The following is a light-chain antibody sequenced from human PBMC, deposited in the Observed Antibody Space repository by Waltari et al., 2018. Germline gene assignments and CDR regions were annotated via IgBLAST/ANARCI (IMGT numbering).Light chain of an antibody. CDR1: QSLLYNSNDKNY. Sequence: DIVMTQSPDSLAVSLGERATINCKSSQSLLYNSNDKNYLAWYQQKPGQPPRLRIYWASTRHSGVPDRFSGSGSATAFTLTISSLQAEDVAVYYCQQYYSRRTFGQGTKVEIK. CDR3: QQYYSRRT. CDR2: WAS. V-gene: IGKV4-1*01. J-gene: IGKJ1*01.